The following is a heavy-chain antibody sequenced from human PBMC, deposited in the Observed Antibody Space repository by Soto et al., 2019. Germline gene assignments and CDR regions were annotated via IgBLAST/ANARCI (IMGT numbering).Heavy chain of an antibody. CDR3: AREGNLGRWLQPLDF. Sequence: SETLSLTCTVSGDSISAYSWSWDRQPPGKGLEWIGNIHYNGNTKYSPSLKSRVTMSVDTSKNHFSLRLISVTAADTAIYFCAREGNLGRWLQPLDFWGQGTLVTVS. J-gene: IGHJ4*02. V-gene: IGHV4-59*01. CDR2: IHYNGNT. CDR1: GDSISAYS. D-gene: IGHD5-12*01.